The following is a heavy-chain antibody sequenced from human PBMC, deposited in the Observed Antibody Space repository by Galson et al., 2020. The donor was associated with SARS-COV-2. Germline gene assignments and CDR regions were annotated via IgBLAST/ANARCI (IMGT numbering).Heavy chain of an antibody. CDR1: GTSISSGSYS. D-gene: IGHD4-17*01. J-gene: IGHJ3*02. Sequence: SEPLSLTCAVSGTSISSGSYSWNWIRQPPGKGLEWIGYISHSGGTYYNPSLKSRVTISGDRSKNQFSLRLSSVTAADTAVYYCARLHYGEYAPGAFDIWGPGTRVTVAS. CDR2: ISHSGGT. CDR3: ARLHYGEYAPGAFDI. V-gene: IGHV4-30-2*01.